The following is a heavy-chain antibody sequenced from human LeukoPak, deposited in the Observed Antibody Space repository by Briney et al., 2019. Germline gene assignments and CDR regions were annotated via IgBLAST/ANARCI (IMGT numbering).Heavy chain of an antibody. CDR1: GGSISSSSYY. V-gene: IGHV4-39*07. CDR3: ARAGRGLDY. Sequence: SETLSLTCTVSGGSISSSSYYWGWIRQPPGKGLEWIGSIYYSGSTYYNPSLKSRVTISVDTSKNQFSLKLSSVTAADTAVYYCARAGRGLDYWGQGTLVTVSS. CDR2: IYYSGST. J-gene: IGHJ4*02.